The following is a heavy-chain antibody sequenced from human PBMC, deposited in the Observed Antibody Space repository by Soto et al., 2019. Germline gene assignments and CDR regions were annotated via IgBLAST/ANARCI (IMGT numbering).Heavy chain of an antibody. Sequence: QVQLVESGGGVVQPGRSLRLSCAASGFTFSTYSMHWVRQAPGKGLEWVAVMSYDGSNKYYADSVKGRFTISRDNSKNTLYLQMNSLRGDDTAVYYCARDPGISGWSLGPDYWGQGTLVTVSS. CDR2: MSYDGSNK. CDR1: GFTFSTYS. D-gene: IGHD6-19*01. J-gene: IGHJ4*02. CDR3: ARDPGISGWSLGPDY. V-gene: IGHV3-30-3*01.